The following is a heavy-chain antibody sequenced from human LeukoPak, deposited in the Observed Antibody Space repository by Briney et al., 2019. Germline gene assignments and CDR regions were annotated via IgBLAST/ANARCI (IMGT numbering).Heavy chain of an antibody. CDR3: ARDTSYYSYGMDV. Sequence: GGSLRLSCAASGFTFSSYGMHWVRQAPGKGLEWVAVIWYDGSNKYYADSVKGRFTISRDNSKNTLYLQMNSLRAEDTAVYYCARDTSYYSYGMDVWGQGTTVTVSS. V-gene: IGHV3-33*01. CDR2: IWYDGSNK. J-gene: IGHJ6*02. D-gene: IGHD2/OR15-2a*01. CDR1: GFTFSSYG.